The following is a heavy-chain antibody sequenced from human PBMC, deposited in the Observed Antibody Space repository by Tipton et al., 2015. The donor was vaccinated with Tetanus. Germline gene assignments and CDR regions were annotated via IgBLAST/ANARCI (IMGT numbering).Heavy chain of an antibody. CDR2: TWYDGRNI. CDR3: ARDGSYGGTLISDY. Sequence: SLRLSCAASGIDFNRYGMHWVRQAPGKGLEWLAVTWYDGRNIYVADSVKGRFTISRDNGKNTLYLQMDSLRAEDTAAYYCARDGSYGGTLISDYWGQGTQVTVSS. D-gene: IGHD4-23*01. CDR1: GIDFNRYG. V-gene: IGHV3-33*01. J-gene: IGHJ4*02.